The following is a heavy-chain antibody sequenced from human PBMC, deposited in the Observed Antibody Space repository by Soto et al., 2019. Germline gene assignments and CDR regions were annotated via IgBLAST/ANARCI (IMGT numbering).Heavy chain of an antibody. CDR1: GFTFSNAW. J-gene: IGHJ4*02. Sequence: GGSLRLSCAASGFTFSNAWMSWVRQAPGKGLEWIGRIKSKTDSGTTDYAAPEKSRLPISRDDSKNTLYLQMTSLKTEDKAVYYCTTDQGREGYHGAWGYFDYWGQGTMVTVSS. CDR2: IKSKTDSGTT. V-gene: IGHV3-15*01. D-gene: IGHD3-16*01. CDR3: TTDQGREGYHGAWGYFDY.